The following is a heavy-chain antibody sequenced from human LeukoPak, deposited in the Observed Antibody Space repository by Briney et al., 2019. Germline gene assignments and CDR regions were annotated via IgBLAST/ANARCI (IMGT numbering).Heavy chain of an antibody. Sequence: PGGSLRLSCAASGFTFSSYGMHWVRQAPGKGLEWVAFIRYDGSSKYYADSVKGRFTISRDNSKNTLYLQMNSLRAEDTAVYYCAKDGRLTFDPWGQGTLVTVSS. CDR2: IRYDGSSK. CDR1: GFTFSSYG. CDR3: AKDGRLTFDP. V-gene: IGHV3-30*02. J-gene: IGHJ5*02.